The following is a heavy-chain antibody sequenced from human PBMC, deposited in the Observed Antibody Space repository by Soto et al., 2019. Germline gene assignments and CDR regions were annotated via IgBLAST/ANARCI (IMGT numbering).Heavy chain of an antibody. CDR3: ARGVDTAMASYFDY. J-gene: IGHJ4*02. D-gene: IGHD5-18*01. CDR1: GGSISSYC. V-gene: IGHV4-59*12. Sequence: SETLCLTCTVSGGSISSYCWSWIRQPPGKGLEWIGYIYYSGSTNYNPSLKSRVTISVDTSKNQFSLKLSSVTAADTAVYYCARGVDTAMASYFDYWGQGTLVTVSS. CDR2: IYYSGST.